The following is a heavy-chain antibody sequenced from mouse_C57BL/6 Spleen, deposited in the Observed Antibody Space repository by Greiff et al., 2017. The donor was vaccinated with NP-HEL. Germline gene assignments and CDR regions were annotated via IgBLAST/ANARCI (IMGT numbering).Heavy chain of an antibody. V-gene: IGHV1-76*01. J-gene: IGHJ2*01. CDR2: IYPGSGNT. Sequence: QVQLQQSGAELVRPGASVKLSCKASGYTFTDYYINWVKQRPGQGLEWIARIYPGSGNTYYNEKFKGKATLTAEKSSSTAYMQLSSLTSEDSAVYFCARGREDFDYWGQGTTLTVSS. CDR1: GYTFTDYY. CDR3: ARGREDFDY.